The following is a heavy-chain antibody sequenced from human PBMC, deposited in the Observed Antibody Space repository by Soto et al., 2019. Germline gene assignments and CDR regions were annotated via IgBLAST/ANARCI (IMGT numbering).Heavy chain of an antibody. V-gene: IGHV3-74*01. CDR1: GLTFSGYW. Sequence: GGSLRLSCAASGLTFSGYWMHWVRQAPGKGLVWVSRVNNDGSVTNYADSVEGRFTISRDDAKNTLYLQMNSLRAEDTAVYYCARGTPHNWFDPWGQGIRVTVSS. CDR2: VNNDGSVT. J-gene: IGHJ5*02. CDR3: ARGTPHNWFDP.